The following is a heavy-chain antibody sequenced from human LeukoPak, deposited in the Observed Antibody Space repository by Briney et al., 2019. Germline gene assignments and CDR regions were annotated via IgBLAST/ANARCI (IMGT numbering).Heavy chain of an antibody. Sequence: ASETLSLTCAVYGGSFSGYYWSWIRQPPGKGLKWIGEINHSGSTNYNPSLKSRVTISVDTSKNQFSLKLSSVTAADTAVYYCARARGVLSYYDFWSGYLLDYWGQGTLVTVSS. J-gene: IGHJ4*02. CDR1: GGSFSGYY. D-gene: IGHD3-3*01. V-gene: IGHV4-34*01. CDR3: ARARGVLSYYDFWSGYLLDY. CDR2: INHSGST.